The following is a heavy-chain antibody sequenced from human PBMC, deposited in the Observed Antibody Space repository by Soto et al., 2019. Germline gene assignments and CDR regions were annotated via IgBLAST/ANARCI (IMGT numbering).Heavy chain of an antibody. D-gene: IGHD7-27*01. Sequence: PGGSLRLSCTVSGFPFNNYGINWVRQSPGRGLESVSSICKLDDRYYSGSGKGGFAISRDNAKSSVSLQMKTLRVEATALYFCARDKDLEPTVWGDWGQGIQVTVSS. CDR2: ICKLDDR. J-gene: IGHJ4*02. V-gene: IGHV3-21*04. CDR1: GFPFNNYG. CDR3: ARDKDLEPTVWGD.